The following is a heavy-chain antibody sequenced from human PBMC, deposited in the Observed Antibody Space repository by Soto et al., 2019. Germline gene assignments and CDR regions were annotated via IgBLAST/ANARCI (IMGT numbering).Heavy chain of an antibody. Sequence: EVQLVESGGDLIQPGGSLRLSCAASGFTVSNNYMSWVRQAPGKGLEWVSVIYSGGSTYYADSVRGRFTISRDNSKNTLYLQMNSLRAEDTAMYYCATSNHYVSGGLFDYWGQGTLVTVSS. V-gene: IGHV3-53*02. D-gene: IGHD3-10*01. CDR1: GFTVSNNY. CDR3: ATSNHYVSGGLFDY. CDR2: IYSGGST. J-gene: IGHJ4*02.